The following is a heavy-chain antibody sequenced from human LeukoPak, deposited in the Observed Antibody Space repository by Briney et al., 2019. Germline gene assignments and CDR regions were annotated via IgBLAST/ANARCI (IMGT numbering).Heavy chain of an antibody. D-gene: IGHD7-27*01. CDR3: ARMGNWGSAYDY. Sequence: SETLSLTFTVSGGSISSGGYYWSWIRQPPGKGLEWIGYIYHSGSTYYNPSLKSRVTISVDRSKNQFSLKLSSVTAADTAVYYCARMGNWGSAYDYWGQGTLVTVSS. CDR1: GGSISSGGYY. CDR2: IYHSGST. V-gene: IGHV4-30-2*01. J-gene: IGHJ4*02.